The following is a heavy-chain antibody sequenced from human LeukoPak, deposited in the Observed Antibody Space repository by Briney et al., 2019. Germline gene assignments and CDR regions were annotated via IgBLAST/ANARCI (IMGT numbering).Heavy chain of an antibody. CDR3: ARHFVGTVTTSKPIDY. V-gene: IGHV4-39*01. CDR2: IYYSGST. CDR1: GGSISSSSYY. D-gene: IGHD4-17*01. Sequence: SETLSLTCTVSGGSISSSSYYWGWIRQPPGKGLEWIGSIYYSGSTYYNPSLKSRVTISVDTSKNQFSLKLSSVTAADTAVYYRARHFVGTVTTSKPIDYWGQGTLVTVSS. J-gene: IGHJ4*02.